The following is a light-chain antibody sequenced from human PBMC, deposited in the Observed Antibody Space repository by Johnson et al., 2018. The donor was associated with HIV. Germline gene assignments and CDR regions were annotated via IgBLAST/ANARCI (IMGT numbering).Light chain of an antibody. CDR2: ENN. Sequence: QSVLTQPPSVSAAPGQKVTIYCSGSRSSTGRNYASWYQQLPGTAPKLLIYENNKRPSGIPDRFSGSKSGTSATLGITGLQTGDEADYYCGTWDSSLSAYNYVFGTGTKV. CDR3: GTWDSSLSAYNYV. CDR1: RSSTGRNY. V-gene: IGLV1-51*02. J-gene: IGLJ1*01.